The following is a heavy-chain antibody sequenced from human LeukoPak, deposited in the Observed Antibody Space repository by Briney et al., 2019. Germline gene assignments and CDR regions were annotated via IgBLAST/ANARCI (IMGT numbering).Heavy chain of an antibody. J-gene: IGHJ4*02. D-gene: IGHD3-10*01. V-gene: IGHV1-69*13. CDR1: GGTFSSYA. Sequence: ASVKVSCKASGGTFSSYAISWVRQAPGQGLEWMGGIIPIFGTANYAQKFQGRVTITADESTSTAYMELSSLRSEDTAAYYCARVGADSTMVRGVISYYFDYWGQGTLVTVSS. CDR2: IIPIFGTA. CDR3: ARVGADSTMVRGVISYYFDY.